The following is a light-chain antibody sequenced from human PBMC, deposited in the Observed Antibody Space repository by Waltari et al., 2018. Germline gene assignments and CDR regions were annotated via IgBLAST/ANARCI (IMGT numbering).Light chain of an antibody. CDR3: QSYDTSLSVV. CDR1: GSNIGAGYD. J-gene: IGLJ3*02. CDR2: GST. V-gene: IGLV1-40*01. Sequence: QSVLTQPPSVSGAPGQRVTISCTGSGSNIGAGYDVHWYHQVPRTAPKLLIYGSTSPPLGVPDRFFGSTSGTSASLTITGLQVEDEGDYYCQSYDTSLSVVFGGGTKLTVL.